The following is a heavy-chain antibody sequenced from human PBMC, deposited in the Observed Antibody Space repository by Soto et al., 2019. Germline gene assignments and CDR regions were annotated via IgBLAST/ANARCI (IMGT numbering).Heavy chain of an antibody. CDR3: ARGRYSYGYGYYYYGMDV. CDR1: GGTFSSNA. CDR2: IIPIFRTA. V-gene: IGHV1-69*13. D-gene: IGHD5-18*01. J-gene: IGHJ6*02. Sequence: GASGKVSCKASGGTFSSNAISWVRQAPGQGLEWMGGIIPIFRTANYAQKFQGSVTITADESTSTAYMELSSLRSEDTAVYYCARGRYSYGYGYYYYGMDVWGQGTAVTVSS.